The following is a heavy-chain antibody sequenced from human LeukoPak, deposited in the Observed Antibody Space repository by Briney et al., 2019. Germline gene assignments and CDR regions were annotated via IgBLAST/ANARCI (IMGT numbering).Heavy chain of an antibody. CDR1: GYTFTSYA. CDR3: ARFYDFWSGYYMGYYYYGMDV. J-gene: IGHJ6*02. D-gene: IGHD3-3*01. Sequence: ASVKVSCKASGYTFTSYAMNWVRQAPGQGLEWMGWINTNTGNPTYAQGSTGRFVFSLDTSVSTAYLQISSLKAEDTAVYYCARFYDFWSGYYMGYYYYGMDVWGQGTTVTVSS. V-gene: IGHV7-4-1*02. CDR2: INTNTGNP.